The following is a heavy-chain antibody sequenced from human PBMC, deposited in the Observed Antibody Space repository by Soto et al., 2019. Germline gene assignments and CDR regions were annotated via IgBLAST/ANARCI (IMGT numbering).Heavy chain of an antibody. D-gene: IGHD3-10*01. CDR1: GGSISSSSYY. CDR3: ARLGGSGSYPLY. Sequence: PSETLSLTCTVSGGSISSSSYYWGWIRQPPGKGLEWIGSIYYSGSTYYNPSLKSRVTISVDTSKNQFSLKLSSVTAADTAVYYCARLGGSGSYPLYWGQGTLVT. CDR2: IYYSGST. V-gene: IGHV4-39*01. J-gene: IGHJ4*02.